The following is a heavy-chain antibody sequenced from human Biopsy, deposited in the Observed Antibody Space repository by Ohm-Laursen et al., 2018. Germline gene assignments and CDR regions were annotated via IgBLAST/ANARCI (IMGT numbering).Heavy chain of an antibody. V-gene: IGHV3-23*01. CDR1: GFTFSNYW. Sequence: SLRLSCTASGFTFSNYWMSWVRQAPGKGLEWVSSLHDRGVTYYADSVKGRFTISGDNSKNTLYLQMNGLRAEDTAVYFCQGGHLPPGQFYGVDAWGQGTTVTVSS. D-gene: IGHD3-16*01. CDR3: QGGHLPPGQFYGVDA. J-gene: IGHJ6*02. CDR2: LHDRGVT.